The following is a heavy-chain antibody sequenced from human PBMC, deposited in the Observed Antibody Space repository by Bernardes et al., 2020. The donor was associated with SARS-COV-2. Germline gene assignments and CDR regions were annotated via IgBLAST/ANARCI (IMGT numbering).Heavy chain of an antibody. J-gene: IGHJ5*02. Sequence: GGSLRLSCAASGFTVSSNYMSWVRQAPGKGLEWVSVIYSGGSTYYADSVKGRFTISRDNSKNTLYLQMNSLRAEDTAVYYCARVTSIAARPLRGNWFDPWGQGTLVTVSS. D-gene: IGHD6-6*01. CDR3: ARVTSIAARPLRGNWFDP. CDR1: GFTVSSNY. CDR2: IYSGGST. V-gene: IGHV3-53*01.